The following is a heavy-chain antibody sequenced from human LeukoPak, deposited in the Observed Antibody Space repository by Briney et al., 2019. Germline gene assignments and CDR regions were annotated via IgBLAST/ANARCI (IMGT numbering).Heavy chain of an antibody. CDR1: GFTFSGSA. D-gene: IGHD3-3*01. CDR3: TRQDYDFWSGGNDY. V-gene: IGHV3-73*01. CDR2: IGSKANSYET. Sequence: GGSLNLSCAASGFTFSGSAMHWVRQASGKGMEWVGRIGSKANSYETANAASVKGRFTISRDDSKNTAYLQMDSLKTEDTAVYYCTRQDYDFWSGGNDYWGQGTLVTVSS. J-gene: IGHJ4*02.